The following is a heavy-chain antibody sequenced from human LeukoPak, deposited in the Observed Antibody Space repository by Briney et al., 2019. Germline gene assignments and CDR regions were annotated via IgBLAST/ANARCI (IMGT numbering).Heavy chain of an antibody. CDR2: IKHDGSET. CDR1: GFTFSDHY. Sequence: PGGSLRLSCAASGFTFSDHYMDWVRQAPGKGLEWVANIKHDGSETHYVDSVKGRFTVSRDNGKNSLFLQMNNLRVDDTAVYYCARLGDDYWGQGTLVTVSS. V-gene: IGHV3-7*01. J-gene: IGHJ4*02. D-gene: IGHD3-16*01. CDR3: ARLGDDY.